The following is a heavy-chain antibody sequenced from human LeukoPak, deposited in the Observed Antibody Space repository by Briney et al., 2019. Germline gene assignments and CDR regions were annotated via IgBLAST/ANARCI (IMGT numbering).Heavy chain of an antibody. CDR1: GGTFSSYA. D-gene: IGHD6-13*01. CDR2: IIPIFGTA. V-gene: IGHV1-69*13. J-gene: IGHJ5*02. Sequence: SVXVSCKXXGGTFSSYAISWVRQAPGQGLEWMGGIIPIFGTANYAQKFQGRVTITADESTSTAYMELSSLRSEDTAVYYCAREAAAARFDPWGQGTLVTVSS. CDR3: AREAAAARFDP.